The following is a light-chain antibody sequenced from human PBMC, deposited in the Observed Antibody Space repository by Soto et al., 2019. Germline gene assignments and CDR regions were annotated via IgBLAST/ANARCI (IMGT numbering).Light chain of an antibody. J-gene: IGKJ5*01. Sequence: IVLTQSAATLSSSAGERATLSWWASQSVKTFLVWYQQRPGQAPRLLIYDASHRAAGIPARFSGSGFGTDFTLTISSLEPEDAAVYYCQQRSNWPPITFGQGTRLEIK. CDR3: QQRSNWPPIT. CDR2: DAS. CDR1: QSVKTF. V-gene: IGKV3-11*01.